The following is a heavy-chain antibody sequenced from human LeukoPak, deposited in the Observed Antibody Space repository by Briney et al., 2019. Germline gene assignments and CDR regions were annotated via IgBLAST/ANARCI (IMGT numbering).Heavy chain of an antibody. CDR1: GFTFSDSA. V-gene: IGHV3-73*01. CDR2: IRGKGSSDPP. D-gene: IGHD3-16*01. Sequence: GGSLRLSCAASGFTFSDSAIHWVRQASGKGLEWVGRIRGKGSSDPPAYAASVKDRFTISRDDSESTAYLQMNSLKAEDTAVYYCTVPQSGGNWFDPWGPGTQVTVSS. J-gene: IGHJ5*02. CDR3: TVPQSGGNWFDP.